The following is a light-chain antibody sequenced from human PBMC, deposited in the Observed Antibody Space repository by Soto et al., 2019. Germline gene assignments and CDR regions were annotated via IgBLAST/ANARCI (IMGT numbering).Light chain of an antibody. Sequence: DIQMTQSPSSLSASVGDRVTITCRASQSISRNLNWYQHKPGKAPILLIYAASSLQNGVPSRFSGGRTGTEFTLSISSLQPEDFGTSYCQQSYTTASITFGQGTRLENK. CDR3: QQSYTTASIT. J-gene: IGKJ5*01. CDR2: AAS. CDR1: QSISRN. V-gene: IGKV1-39*01.